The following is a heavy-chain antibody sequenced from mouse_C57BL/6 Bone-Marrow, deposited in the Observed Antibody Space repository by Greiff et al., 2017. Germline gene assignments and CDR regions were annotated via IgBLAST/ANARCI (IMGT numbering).Heavy chain of an antibody. CDR2: INPNYGTT. D-gene: IGHD2-4*01. Sequence: VQLQQSGPELVKPGASVKISCKASGYSFTDYNMNWVKQSNGKSLEWIGVINPNYGTTSYNQKFKGKATLTVDQSSTTSFMQLNSLTSEDSACYFCARGYDYDYAMDYWGQGTSVTVSS. V-gene: IGHV1-39*01. CDR1: GYSFTDYN. J-gene: IGHJ4*01. CDR3: ARGYDYDYAMDY.